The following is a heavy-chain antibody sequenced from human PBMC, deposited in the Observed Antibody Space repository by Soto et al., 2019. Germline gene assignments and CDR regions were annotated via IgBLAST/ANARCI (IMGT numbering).Heavy chain of an antibody. Sequence: SETLSLTCSVSGDSISNSRFYWAWIRQPPGEGLEWIGSIYNTGNAYYNPSIKSRVTISVDTSKNQFSLKLTSVTAADAALYYCARDFFDSSDYTTNWFDPWGQGTLVTVS. CDR2: IYNTGNA. V-gene: IGHV4-39*01. CDR3: ARDFFDSSDYTTNWFDP. J-gene: IGHJ5*02. CDR1: GDSISNSRFY. D-gene: IGHD3-22*01.